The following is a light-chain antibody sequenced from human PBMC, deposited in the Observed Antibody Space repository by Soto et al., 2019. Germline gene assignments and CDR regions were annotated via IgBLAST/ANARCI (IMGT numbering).Light chain of an antibody. CDR3: QQRYTLPFT. CDR2: EAS. CDR1: HIISIY. Sequence: DIQMTQSPSSLSASVVGRCTITCRASHIISIYLDWYQQKPGKAPKLLIYEASTLQSGVPSRFSGSGSGTEFTLTINCLLPEDFAAYHCQQRYTLPFTFGLRTRLEI. V-gene: IGKV1-9*01. J-gene: IGKJ5*01.